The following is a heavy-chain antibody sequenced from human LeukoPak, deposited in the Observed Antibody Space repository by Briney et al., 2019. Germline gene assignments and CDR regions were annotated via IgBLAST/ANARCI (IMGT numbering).Heavy chain of an antibody. CDR3: ARDFEVGAPGY. V-gene: IGHV3-11*01. CDR2: ISSGSTI. Sequence: GGSLRLSFAASGFTFSDYYMSWIRQAPGKGLEWVSYISSGSTIYYADSVKGRFTISRDNAKNSLYLQMNSPRAEDTAVYYCARDFEVGAPGYWGQGTLVTVSS. J-gene: IGHJ4*02. D-gene: IGHD1-26*01. CDR1: GFTFSDYY.